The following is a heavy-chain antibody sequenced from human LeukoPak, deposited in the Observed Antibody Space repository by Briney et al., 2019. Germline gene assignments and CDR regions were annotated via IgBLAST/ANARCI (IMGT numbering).Heavy chain of an antibody. CDR3: AKDTRYFDWLDAFDI. V-gene: IGHV3-23*01. Sequence: GGSLRLSCAASGLTFSSYAMSWVRQAPGKGLEWVSAISGSGGSTYYADSVKGRFTISRDNSKNTLYLQMNSLRAEDTAVYYCAKDTRYFDWLDAFDIWGQGTMVTVSS. CDR2: ISGSGGST. CDR1: GLTFSSYA. D-gene: IGHD3-9*01. J-gene: IGHJ3*02.